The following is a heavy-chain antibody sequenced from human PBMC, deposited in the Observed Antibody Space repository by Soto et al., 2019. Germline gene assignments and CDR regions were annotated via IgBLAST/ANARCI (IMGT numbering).Heavy chain of an antibody. CDR2: ISYSGST. D-gene: IGHD4-17*01. CDR3: ERQSTVTGNYYFDS. V-gene: IGHV4-31*03. CDR1: GASISSRGFY. J-gene: IGHJ4*02. Sequence: QVQLQESGPGLVKPSQTLSLTCPVSGASISSRGFYWTWIRQLPGKGLEWIGYISYSGSTNYSPSLKSRLNISIDTSDNHFSLKLTSVTAADTAVYYCERQSTVTGNYYFDSWGQGTLVTVAT.